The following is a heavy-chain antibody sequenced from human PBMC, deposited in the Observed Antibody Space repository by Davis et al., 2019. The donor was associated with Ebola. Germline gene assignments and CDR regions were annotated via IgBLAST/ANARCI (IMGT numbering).Heavy chain of an antibody. Sequence: SETLSLTFAVYGGSFSGYYWSWIRQPPGKGLEWIGEINHSGSTNYNPSLKSRVTISVDTSKNQFSLKLSPVTAADTAVYYCARGAIFGVVTSPFDPWGQGTLVTVSS. CDR1: GGSFSGYY. D-gene: IGHD3-3*01. CDR3: ARGAIFGVVTSPFDP. V-gene: IGHV4-34*01. J-gene: IGHJ5*02. CDR2: INHSGST.